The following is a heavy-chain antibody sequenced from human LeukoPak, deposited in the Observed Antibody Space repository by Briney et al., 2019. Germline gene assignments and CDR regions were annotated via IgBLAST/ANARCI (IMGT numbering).Heavy chain of an antibody. Sequence: SETLSLTCAVYGGSFSGYYWSWIRQPPGKGLEWIGEINHSGSTNYNPSLKSRVTISVDTSKNQFSLKLSSVTAADTAVYYCARGPTPITMIVVVRRKYYFDYWAREPWSPSPQ. CDR3: ARGPTPITMIVVVRRKYYFDY. CDR2: INHSGST. CDR1: GGSFSGYY. V-gene: IGHV4-34*01. J-gene: IGHJ4*02. D-gene: IGHD3-22*01.